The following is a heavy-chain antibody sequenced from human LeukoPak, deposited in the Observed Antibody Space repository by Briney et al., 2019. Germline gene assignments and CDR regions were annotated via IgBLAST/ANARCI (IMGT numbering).Heavy chain of an antibody. CDR3: ARDRGPFDY. CDR2: ISSSSSYI. D-gene: IGHD3-10*01. Sequence: GGSLRLSCAASGFTFSSYWMHWVRQAPRQGLVLVSSISSSSSYIYYADSVKGRFTISRDNAKNTLYLQMNSLRAEDTAVYYCARDRGPFDYWGQGTLVTVSS. J-gene: IGHJ4*02. V-gene: IGHV3-21*01. CDR1: GFTFSSYW.